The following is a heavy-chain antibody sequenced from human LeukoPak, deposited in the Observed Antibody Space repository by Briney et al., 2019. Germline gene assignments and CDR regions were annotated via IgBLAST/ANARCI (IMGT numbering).Heavy chain of an antibody. J-gene: IGHJ4*02. Sequence: GGSLRLSCATSGFSFSTIYMSWVRQTPGQGLEWVANINVDGTAEYYVDSVKGRFTISRDNAKNSLYIQMNSLRAEDTAVYYCARVIAVAGLYFDYWGQGTLVTVSS. CDR1: GFSFSTIY. CDR3: ARVIAVAGLYFDY. CDR2: INVDGTAE. V-gene: IGHV3-7*03. D-gene: IGHD6-19*01.